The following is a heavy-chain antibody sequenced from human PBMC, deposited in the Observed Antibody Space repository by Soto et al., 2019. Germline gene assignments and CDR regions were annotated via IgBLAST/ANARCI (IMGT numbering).Heavy chain of an antibody. V-gene: IGHV3-11*05. CDR1: GFPFSDYY. Sequence: QVQLVESGGDLVKPGGSLRLSCAASGFPFSDYYMSWIRQAPGKGLEWVSSIGSSSSYTNYADSVKGRFTISRDNAKNSIYLQMNSLRAEGPAVVYRGRRRPSGYYNYWGQGTLVTVSA. D-gene: IGHD3-22*01. CDR2: IGSSSSYT. J-gene: IGHJ4*02. CDR3: GRRRPSGYYNY.